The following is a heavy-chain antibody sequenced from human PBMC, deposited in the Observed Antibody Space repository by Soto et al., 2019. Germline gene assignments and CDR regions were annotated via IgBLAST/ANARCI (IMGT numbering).Heavy chain of an antibody. J-gene: IGHJ3*02. Sequence: GGSLRLSCAASGFTVSSNYMSWVRQAPGKGLEWVSVIYSGGSTYYADSVKGRFTISRHNSKNTLYLQMNSLRAEDPAVYYCARDDRAVAGGYAFDIWGQGTMVTVSS. CDR1: GFTVSSNY. CDR2: IYSGGST. CDR3: ARDDRAVAGGYAFDI. D-gene: IGHD6-25*01. V-gene: IGHV3-53*04.